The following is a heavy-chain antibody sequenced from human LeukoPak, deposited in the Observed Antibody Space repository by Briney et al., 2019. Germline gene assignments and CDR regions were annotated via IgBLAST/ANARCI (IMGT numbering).Heavy chain of an antibody. V-gene: IGHV3-23*01. D-gene: IGHD6-19*01. J-gene: IGHJ4*02. CDR3: AKPSSGWYEY. CDR2: ISGSGGST. CDR1: GFTFSNYA. Sequence: PGGSLRLSCAASGFTFSNYAMSWVRQAPGKGLEWVSTISGSGGSTNYADSVKGRFTISRDNSKNTLYLQMNSLRAEDTAVYYCAKPSSGWYEYWGQGTLVTVSS.